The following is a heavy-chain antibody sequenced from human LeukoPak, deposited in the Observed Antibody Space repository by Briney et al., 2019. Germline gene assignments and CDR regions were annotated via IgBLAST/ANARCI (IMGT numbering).Heavy chain of an antibody. Sequence: PSETLSLTCTVSGGSINGYCWSWIRQPAGKGLEWIGRIYNSESINYNPSLKSRVTMSIDTSKNQFPLKLNSVTAADTAVYYCARDRSSSYTRDWFDPWGQGALVTVSS. CDR2: IYNSESI. V-gene: IGHV4-4*07. CDR1: GGSINGYC. J-gene: IGHJ5*02. CDR3: ARDRSSSYTRDWFDP. D-gene: IGHD6-13*01.